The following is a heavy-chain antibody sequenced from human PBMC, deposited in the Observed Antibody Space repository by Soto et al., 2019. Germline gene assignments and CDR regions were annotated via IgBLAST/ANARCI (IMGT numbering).Heavy chain of an antibody. CDR3: AKRGFDSGGWDYYALDV. V-gene: IGHV3-23*01. J-gene: IGHJ6*02. Sequence: GGSLRLSCAASGFTLHTYAMTWVRQAREKGLEWVSAITGGGGRTYYADSVKGRFTISRDNSKNTLYLQMNSLRVEDTAVYYCAKRGFDSGGWDYYALDVWGQGTAVTVSS. CDR2: ITGGGGRT. CDR1: GFTLHTYA. D-gene: IGHD5-12*01.